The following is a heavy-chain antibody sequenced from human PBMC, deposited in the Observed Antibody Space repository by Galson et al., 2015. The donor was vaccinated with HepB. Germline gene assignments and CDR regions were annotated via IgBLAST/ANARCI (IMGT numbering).Heavy chain of an antibody. D-gene: IGHD3-22*01. J-gene: IGHJ4*02. Sequence: SLRLSCAASGFTFSDYTMNWVRQAPGKGLEWVSSISSSSRYIYYADSMKGRFTISRDNAKNSLYLQMNSLRAEDTAVYYCARDPRPNSPFFYDSSGPYYFDFWGQGTLVTVSS. V-gene: IGHV3-21*01. CDR2: ISSSSRYI. CDR1: GFTFSDYT. CDR3: ARDPRPNSPFFYDSSGPYYFDF.